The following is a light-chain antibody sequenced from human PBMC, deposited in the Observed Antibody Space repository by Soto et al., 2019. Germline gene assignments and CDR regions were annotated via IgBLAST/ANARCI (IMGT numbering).Light chain of an antibody. Sequence: DVVMTQSPLSLPVTPGEPASISCRSSQGVLHSKGYNYLAWFLQKAGQSPQLLIYLASSRASGVPDRFSGSGSGTDFTLEISSVEAEDVGIYYCMQLLHPPLTFGGGTKVDI. CDR2: LAS. CDR3: MQLLHPPLT. V-gene: IGKV2-28*01. J-gene: IGKJ4*01. CDR1: QGVLHSKGYNY.